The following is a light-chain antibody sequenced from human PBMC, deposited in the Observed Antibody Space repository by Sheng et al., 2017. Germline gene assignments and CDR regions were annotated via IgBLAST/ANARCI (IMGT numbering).Light chain of an antibody. CDR2: KDN. V-gene: IGLV6-57*01. CDR3: QSYDGNNWI. CDR1: GGSIAYNY. J-gene: IGLJ2*01. Sequence: NMMLTQPHSVSESPGKTVTLSCTRSGGSIAYNYVQWFQQRPGSFPTTVIFKDNQRPSGVPDRFSASIDTSSNSASLTISGLQTEDEADYYCQSYDGNNWIFGGGTQVDRP.